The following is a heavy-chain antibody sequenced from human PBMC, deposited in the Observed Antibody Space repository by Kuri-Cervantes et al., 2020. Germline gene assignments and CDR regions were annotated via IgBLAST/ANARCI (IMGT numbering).Heavy chain of an antibody. D-gene: IGHD2-15*01. Sequence: GESLKISCAASGFTFSNAWMSWVRQAPGKGLEWVGRIKSKTDGGTTDYAAPVKGRFTISRDDSKNTLYLQMNSLKTEDTAVYYCANTSGGGLGYSLYYGMDVWGQGTTVTVSS. CDR3: ANTSGGGLGYSLYYGMDV. V-gene: IGHV3-15*01. J-gene: IGHJ6*02. CDR2: IKSKTDGGTT. CDR1: GFTFSNAW.